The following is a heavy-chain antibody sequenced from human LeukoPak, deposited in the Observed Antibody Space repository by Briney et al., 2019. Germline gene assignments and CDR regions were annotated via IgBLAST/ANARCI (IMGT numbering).Heavy chain of an antibody. CDR1: GFTFSSYW. D-gene: IGHD4-11*01. V-gene: IGHV3-21*01. CDR3: ARDREDSNFDFDY. CDR2: ISSSSSYI. Sequence: GGSLRLSCAASGFTFSSYWMHWVRQAPGKGLEWVSSISSSSSYIYYADSVKGRFTISRDNAKNSLYLQMNSLRAEDTAVYYCARDREDSNFDFDYWGQGTLVTVSS. J-gene: IGHJ4*02.